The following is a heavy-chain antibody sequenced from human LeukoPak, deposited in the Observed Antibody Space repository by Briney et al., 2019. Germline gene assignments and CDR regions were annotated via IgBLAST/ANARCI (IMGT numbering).Heavy chain of an antibody. J-gene: IGHJ4*02. Sequence: GGSLRLXCAASGFTFSSHGMHWVRRAPGRGLEWVAFIRYDGIYEYYADSMKGRFTISRDNSKNTLYLQMNSLRAEDTAVYYCAKDNYYGDYEVTSIFGVDWGQGTLVTVSS. V-gene: IGHV3-30*02. D-gene: IGHD4-17*01. CDR3: AKDNYYGDYEVTSIFGVD. CDR2: IRYDGIYE. CDR1: GFTFSSHG.